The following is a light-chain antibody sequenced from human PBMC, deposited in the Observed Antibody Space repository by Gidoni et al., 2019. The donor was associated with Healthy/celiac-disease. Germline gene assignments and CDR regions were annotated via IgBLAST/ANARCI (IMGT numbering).Light chain of an antibody. CDR2: WAS. J-gene: IGKJ4*01. Sequence: DIVMTQSPDSLAVSLGERATINCKSSQNVLYYSNNKNYLAWYQQKPGQPPKLLIYWASTRESGVPDRFSGSGSGTDFTRTISSLQAEDVAVYYCQQYYSTPLTFXGXTKVEIK. CDR1: QNVLYYSNNKNY. CDR3: QQYYSTPLT. V-gene: IGKV4-1*01.